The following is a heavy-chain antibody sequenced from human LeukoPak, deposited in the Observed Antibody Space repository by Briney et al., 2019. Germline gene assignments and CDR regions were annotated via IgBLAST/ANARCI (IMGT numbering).Heavy chain of an antibody. CDR3: ASSGSSGRIYY. Sequence: SETLSLTCTVSGGSISGYYWSWIRQPPGKGLEWIGYIYNSGSNNYNPSLKSRVTISVDTSKKQFSLKLSSVTAADTAVYYCASSGSSGRIYYWGQGTLVTVSS. CDR1: GGSISGYY. D-gene: IGHD3-10*01. V-gene: IGHV4-59*12. J-gene: IGHJ4*02. CDR2: IYNSGSN.